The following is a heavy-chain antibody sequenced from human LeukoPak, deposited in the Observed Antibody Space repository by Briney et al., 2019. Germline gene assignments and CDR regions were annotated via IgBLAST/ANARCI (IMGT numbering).Heavy chain of an antibody. CDR2: IYYSGST. Sequence: SETLSLTCAVYGGSISSYYWSWIRQPPGKGLEWIGDIYYSGSTNYNPSLKSRVTISVDTSKNQFSLKLSSVTAADTAVYYCAELVVPAAIPGVWFDPWGQGTLVTVSS. CDR1: GGSISSYY. J-gene: IGHJ5*02. D-gene: IGHD2-2*02. CDR3: AELVVPAAIPGVWFDP. V-gene: IGHV4-59*01.